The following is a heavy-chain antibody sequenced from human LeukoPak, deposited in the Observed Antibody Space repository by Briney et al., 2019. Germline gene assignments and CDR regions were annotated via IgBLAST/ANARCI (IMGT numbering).Heavy chain of an antibody. CDR2: IYYSGST. V-gene: IGHV4-39*01. CDR1: GGSISSSSYY. Sequence: SENLSLTCTVSGGSISSSSYYWGWIRQPPGKGLEWICSIYYSGSTYYNPSLKSRVTISVDTSKNQFSLKLSSLTAADTAVYYCARHWVTSSSTNWFDPWGQGALVTVSS. D-gene: IGHD6-6*01. J-gene: IGHJ5*02. CDR3: ARHWVTSSSTNWFDP.